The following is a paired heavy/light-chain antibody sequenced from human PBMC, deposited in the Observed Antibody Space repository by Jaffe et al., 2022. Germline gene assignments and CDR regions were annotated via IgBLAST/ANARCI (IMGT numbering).Light chain of an antibody. V-gene: IGLV1-36*01. Sequence: QSVLTQPPSVSEAPRQRVTISCSGSSSNIGNNAVNWYQQLPGKAPKLLIYYDDLLPSGVSDRFSGSKSGTSASLAISGLQSEDEADYYCAAWDDRLNAVVFGGGTKLTVL. CDR2: YDD. J-gene: IGLJ2*01. CDR3: AAWDDRLNAVV. CDR1: SSNIGNNA.
Heavy chain of an antibody. CDR3: ARDRHAVAGTNWFDP. Sequence: QVQLQESGPGLVKPSQTLSLTCTVSGGSISSGSYYWSWIRQPAGKGLEWIGRIYTSGSTNYNPSLKSRVTISVDTSKNQFSLKLSSVTAADTAVYYCARDRHAVAGTNWFDPWGQGTLVTVSS. V-gene: IGHV4-61*02. CDR2: IYTSGST. CDR1: GGSISSGSYY. J-gene: IGHJ5*02. D-gene: IGHD6-19*01.